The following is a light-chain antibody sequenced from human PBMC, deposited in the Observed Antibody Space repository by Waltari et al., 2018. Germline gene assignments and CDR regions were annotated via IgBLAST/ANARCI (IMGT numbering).Light chain of an antibody. CDR1: QSVSSN. CDR3: QQYNNWPLT. J-gene: IGKJ4*01. CDR2: GAS. Sequence: EIVMTQSPATLSVSPGERANLSCRASQSVSSNLAWYQQKPGQAPRLLIYGASSRATGIPARVSGSGSGTEFTLTISSLQSEDFAVYYCQQYNNWPLTFGGGTKVEIK. V-gene: IGKV3-15*01.